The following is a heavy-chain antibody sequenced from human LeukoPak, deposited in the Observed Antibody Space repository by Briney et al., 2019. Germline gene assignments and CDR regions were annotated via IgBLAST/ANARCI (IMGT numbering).Heavy chain of an antibody. CDR2: IYYRGNT. V-gene: IGHV4-59*08. J-gene: IGHJ3*02. D-gene: IGHD3-10*01. CDR3: ARHGGITMVRGVLSAFDI. Sequence: SETLSLTCTVSGGSVTSYDCSWIRQPPGEGREWGGYIYYRGNTDYNPSLKSRVTISVDTPKNQFSLKLTSGTAADTAVYYCARHGGITMVRGVLSAFDIWGQGTMVTVSS. CDR1: GGSVTSYD.